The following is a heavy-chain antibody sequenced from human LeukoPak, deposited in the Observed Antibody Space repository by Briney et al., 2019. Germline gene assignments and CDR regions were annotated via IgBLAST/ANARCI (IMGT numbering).Heavy chain of an antibody. V-gene: IGHV3-23*01. D-gene: IGHD6-13*01. CDR1: GFTFSSYA. CDR2: ISGSGGST. Sequence: GGSLRLSCAASGFTFSSYAMSWVRQAPGKGLEWVSAISGSGGSTYYAGSVKGRFTISRDNSKNTLYLQMNSLRAEDTAVYYCAKDHRSGIAAAGTGGFDYWGQGTLVTVSS. CDR3: AKDHRSGIAAAGTGGFDY. J-gene: IGHJ4*02.